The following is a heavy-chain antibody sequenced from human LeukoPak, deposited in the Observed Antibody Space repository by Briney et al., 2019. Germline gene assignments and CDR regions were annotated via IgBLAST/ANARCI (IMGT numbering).Heavy chain of an antibody. Sequence: GGSLRLSCAASGFTFSSYSMNWVRQAPGKGLEWVSYISSSSSTIYYADSVKGRFTISRDNAKNSLYLQMNSLRAEDTAVYYCARVADTIFGVVTGEPLDVWGKGTTVTVSS. CDR3: ARVADTIFGVVTGEPLDV. CDR2: ISSSSSTI. J-gene: IGHJ6*04. D-gene: IGHD3-3*01. CDR1: GFTFSSYS. V-gene: IGHV3-48*01.